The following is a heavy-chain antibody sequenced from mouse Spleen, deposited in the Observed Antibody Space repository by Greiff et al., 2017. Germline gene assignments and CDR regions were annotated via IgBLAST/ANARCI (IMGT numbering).Heavy chain of an antibody. CDR2: ISNGGGST. D-gene: IGHD2-4*01. CDR1: GFTFSDYY. V-gene: IGHV5-12*02. Sequence: EVKLVESGGGLVQPGGSLTLSCATSGFTFSDYYMYWVRQTPEKRLEWVAYISNGGGSTYYPDTVKGRFTISRDNAKNTLYLQMSRLKSEDTAMYYCARRLYYDYGGFAYWGQGTLVTVSA. J-gene: IGHJ3*01. CDR3: ARRLYYDYGGFAY.